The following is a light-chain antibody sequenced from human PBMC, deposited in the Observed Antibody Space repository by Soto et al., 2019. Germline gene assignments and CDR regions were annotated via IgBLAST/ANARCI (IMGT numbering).Light chain of an antibody. J-gene: IGLJ1*01. CDR2: EVS. Sequence: QSVLTQPASVSGSPGQSITISCTGTSSDVGGYNYVSWYQQHPGKAPKLMIYEVSNRPSGVSNRFSGSKSGNTASLTISGLQAEDAADYYCSSYTSSSTLIYVFGTGTKLTVL. V-gene: IGLV2-14*01. CDR3: SSYTSSSTLIYV. CDR1: SSDVGGYNY.